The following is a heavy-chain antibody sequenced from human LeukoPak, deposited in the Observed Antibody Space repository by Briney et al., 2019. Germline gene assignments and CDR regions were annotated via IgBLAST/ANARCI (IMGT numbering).Heavy chain of an antibody. CDR1: GFTFSSYG. V-gene: IGHV3-33*01. J-gene: IGHJ6*02. CDR3: ARALVGATYYYGMDV. Sequence: GGSLRLSCAASGFTFSSYGMHWVRQAPGKGLEWVAVIWYDGSNKYCADSVKGRFTISRDNSKNTLYLQMNSLRAEDTAVYYCARALVGATYYYGMDVWGQGTTVTVSS. CDR2: IWYDGSNK. D-gene: IGHD1-26*01.